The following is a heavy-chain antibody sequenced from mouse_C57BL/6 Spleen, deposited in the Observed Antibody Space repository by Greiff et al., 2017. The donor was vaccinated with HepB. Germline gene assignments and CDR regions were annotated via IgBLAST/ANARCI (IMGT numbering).Heavy chain of an antibody. D-gene: IGHD1-1*01. CDR2: INPSSVYT. CDR1: GYTFTSYW. V-gene: IGHV1-7*01. CDR3: ARGELRSDWFAY. J-gene: IGHJ3*01. Sequence: VQLQESGAELAKPGASVKLSCKASGYTFTSYWMHWVKQRPGPGLEWIGYINPSSVYTKYNQKFKDKDTLTADNSSSTAYMQLSSLTYEDSAVYYCARGELRSDWFAYWGQGTLGTVSA.